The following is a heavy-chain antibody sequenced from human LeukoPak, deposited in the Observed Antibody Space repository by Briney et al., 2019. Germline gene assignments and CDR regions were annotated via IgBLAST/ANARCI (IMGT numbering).Heavy chain of an antibody. CDR3: VRELPPVVQYYFDH. J-gene: IGHJ4*02. CDR1: EFTFNTYW. D-gene: IGHD2-21*01. V-gene: IGHV3-74*01. CDR2: INSDGSTT. Sequence: GGSLRLSCAASEFTFNTYWMHWVRQAPGEGLVWVSRINSDGSTTTYADSVKGRFTSSRDNAKNTLYLQMNSLRAEDTAVYYCVRELPPVVQYYFDHWGPGTLVTVSS.